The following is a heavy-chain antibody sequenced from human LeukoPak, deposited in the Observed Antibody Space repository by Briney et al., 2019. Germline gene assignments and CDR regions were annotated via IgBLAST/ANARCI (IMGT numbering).Heavy chain of an antibody. CDR3: ARSIAAAGIRYYYYMDV. D-gene: IGHD6-13*01. CDR1: GFTFSSYS. CDR2: ISSSSSYI. J-gene: IGHJ6*03. V-gene: IGHV3-21*01. Sequence: PGGSLRLSCAASGFTFSSYSMNWVRQAPGKGLEWVSSISSSSSYIYYADSVKGRFTISRDNAKNSLYLQMNSLRAEDTAVYYCARSIAAAGIRYYYYMDVWGKGTTVTISS.